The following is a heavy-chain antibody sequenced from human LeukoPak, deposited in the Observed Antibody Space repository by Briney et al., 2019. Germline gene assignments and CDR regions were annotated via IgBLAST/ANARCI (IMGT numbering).Heavy chain of an antibody. CDR3: ARSIAAAGDLGAFDI. CDR2: ISGSGGST. D-gene: IGHD6-6*01. J-gene: IGHJ3*02. Sequence: GGSLRLSCAASGFTFSSYAMSWVRQAPGKGLGWVSAISGSGGSTYYADSVKGRFTISRDNSKNTLYLQMNSLRAEDTAVYYCARSIAAAGDLGAFDIWGQGTMVTVSS. CDR1: GFTFSSYA. V-gene: IGHV3-23*01.